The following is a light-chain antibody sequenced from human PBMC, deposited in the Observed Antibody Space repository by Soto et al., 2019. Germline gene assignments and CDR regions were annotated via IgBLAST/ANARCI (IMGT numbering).Light chain of an antibody. CDR3: QSYDTNLTYSGV. Sequence: QSVLTQPPSVSGAPGQRVTISCTGSSSNVGAGYDVHWYRHHPGTAPKLLIFGNNNRPSGVPDRFSGSKSGTSASLAITGLQAEARADYYCQSYDTNLTYSGVFGGGTKVTVL. V-gene: IGLV1-40*01. CDR1: SSNVGAGYD. J-gene: IGLJ2*01. CDR2: GNN.